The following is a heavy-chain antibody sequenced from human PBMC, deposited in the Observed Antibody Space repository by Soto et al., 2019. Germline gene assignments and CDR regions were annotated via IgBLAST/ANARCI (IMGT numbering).Heavy chain of an antibody. CDR2: ISWNSGSI. CDR3: AKDDTTIFGVVSPNFDY. V-gene: IGHV3-9*01. J-gene: IGHJ4*02. Sequence: PGGSLRLSFAASGFTFDDYAMHWVRQAPGKGLEWVSGISWNSGSIGYADSVKGRFTISRDNAKNSLYLQMNSLRAEDTALYYCAKDDTTIFGVVSPNFDYWGQGTLVTVSS. D-gene: IGHD3-3*01. CDR1: GFTFDDYA.